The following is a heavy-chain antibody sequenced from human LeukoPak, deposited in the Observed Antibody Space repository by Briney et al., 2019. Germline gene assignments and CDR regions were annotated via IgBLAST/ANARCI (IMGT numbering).Heavy chain of an antibody. D-gene: IGHD6-13*01. Sequence: ASVKVSCKASGYTFTSYAINWVRQATGQGLEWMGWMKPNSGNTGYAQKFQGRVTITRNTSISTAYMELSSLRSEDTAVYYCAREISSSWEYYFDYWGQGTLVTVSS. J-gene: IGHJ4*02. V-gene: IGHV1-8*03. CDR2: MKPNSGNT. CDR3: AREISSSWEYYFDY. CDR1: GYTFTSYA.